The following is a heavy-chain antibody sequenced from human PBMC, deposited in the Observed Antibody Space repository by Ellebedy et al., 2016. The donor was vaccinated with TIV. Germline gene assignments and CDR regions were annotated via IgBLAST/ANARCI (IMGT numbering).Heavy chain of an antibody. D-gene: IGHD2-15*01. CDR1: GFSLTGSD. Sequence: GESLKISCAASGFSLTGSDLHWVRRPRGKGLEWVSASGTAGATYYPDSVMGRFTISRESAKHSFYLQMNSLTAGDTAVYYGARVGPCADNWFFGLWGRGTQVTVSS. J-gene: IGHJ2*01. CDR3: ARVGPCADNWFFGL. CDR2: SGTAGAT. V-gene: IGHV3-13*01.